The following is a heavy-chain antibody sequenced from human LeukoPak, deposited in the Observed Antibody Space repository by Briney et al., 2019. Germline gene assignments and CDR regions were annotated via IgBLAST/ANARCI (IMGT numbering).Heavy chain of an antibody. CDR2: ISRSSAYI. J-gene: IGHJ4*02. CDR3: AKEQAGYSGLRP. Sequence: GGSLRLSCAASGFTLSSYSMNWVRQAPGKGLEWVSSISRSSAYIYYADSVKGRFTISRDNAKNSLYLQMNSLRAEDTAVYYCAKEQAGYSGLRPWGQGTLVTVSS. D-gene: IGHD5-12*01. CDR1: GFTLSSYS. V-gene: IGHV3-21*01.